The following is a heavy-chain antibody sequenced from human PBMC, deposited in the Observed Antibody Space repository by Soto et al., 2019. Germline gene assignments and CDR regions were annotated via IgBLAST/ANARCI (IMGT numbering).Heavy chain of an antibody. J-gene: IGHJ4*02. D-gene: IGHD1-26*01. CDR1: GYTFTSYG. V-gene: IGHV1-18*01. CDR2: ISANNGNT. Sequence: QVQLVQSGAEVKKPGASVKVSCKASGYTFTSYGISWVRQAPGQGLEWLGWISANNGNTNYAQKLQGRVTMTTDTSTSTADMELRSLRSDDTAVYYCARDRGSYALDYWGQGTLVTVSS. CDR3: ARDRGSYALDY.